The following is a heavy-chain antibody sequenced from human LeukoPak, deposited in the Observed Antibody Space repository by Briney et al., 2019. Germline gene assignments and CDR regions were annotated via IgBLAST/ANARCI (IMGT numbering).Heavy chain of an antibody. V-gene: IGHV3-48*01. CDR2: IGTSSTTT. CDR3: ARVAWSYYGY. J-gene: IGHJ4*02. D-gene: IGHD3-3*01. Sequence: GGSLRLSCAASGFTFSSYTMNWVRQPPGKGLEWVSNIGTSSTTTYYADSVKGRFTISRDNAKNTLYLQMNSPRAEDTAVYYCARVAWSYYGYWGQGTLVTVSS. CDR1: GFTFSSYT.